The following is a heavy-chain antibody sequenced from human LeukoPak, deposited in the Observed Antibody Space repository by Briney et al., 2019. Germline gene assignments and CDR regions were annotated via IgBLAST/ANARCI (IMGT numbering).Heavy chain of an antibody. D-gene: IGHD1-26*01. CDR1: GYNFNGYF. J-gene: IGHJ6*03. CDR3: ARGVGATISYYHYYIDV. V-gene: IGHV1-2*02. Sequence: GASVKVSCRASGYNFNGYFLHWLRQGPGQGPEWMGWIDPNSGGTIYAQKFQGRVTMTRDTSISTAYMELTRLRSDDTAVYYCARGVGATISYYHYYIDVWGKGTTVTVSS. CDR2: IDPNSGGT.